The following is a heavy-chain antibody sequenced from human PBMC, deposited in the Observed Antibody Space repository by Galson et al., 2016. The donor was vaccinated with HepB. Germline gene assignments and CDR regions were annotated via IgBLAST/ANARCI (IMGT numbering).Heavy chain of an antibody. J-gene: IGHJ6*02. CDR3: ARVATVTTFYYYYGMDV. Sequence: SLRLSCAASGFTFSCYAMNWVRQAPGKGLQWVALISDDGGNKYYVDSVNGRFTISRDNSRNTLYLQMNSLRAEDTAVYYCARVATVTTFYYYYGMDVWGQGTTVTVSS. CDR1: GFTFSCYA. CDR2: ISDDGGNK. V-gene: IGHV3-30-3*01. D-gene: IGHD4-17*01.